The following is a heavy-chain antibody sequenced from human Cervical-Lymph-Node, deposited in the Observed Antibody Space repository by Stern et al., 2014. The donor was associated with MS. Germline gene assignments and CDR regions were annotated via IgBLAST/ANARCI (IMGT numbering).Heavy chain of an antibody. J-gene: IGHJ4*02. V-gene: IGHV3-30*04. Sequence: QVQLVQSGGGVVQPGTSLTLSCEASGFRFSGHSMHWVRQAPGKGLEWVAATTSNGDRNYYADSVKGRFTISRDNPKNTLHLQMNSLRAEDTANYYCARDAMGTSGSYSSFDYWGQGTLVTVSS. CDR1: GFRFSGHS. CDR2: TTSNGDRN. CDR3: ARDAMGTSGSYSSFDY. D-gene: IGHD3-10*01.